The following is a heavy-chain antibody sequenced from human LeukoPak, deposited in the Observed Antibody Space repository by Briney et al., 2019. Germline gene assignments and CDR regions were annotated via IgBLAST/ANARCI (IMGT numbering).Heavy chain of an antibody. V-gene: IGHV3-23*01. J-gene: IGHJ4*02. CDR3: AKDPHNWGYYFDY. Sequence: GSLRPSFAASGFPFINYAMSWVRQAPGKGLELVSTFSNSGDTVYYADSVKGRFTISRDNSIHTLFLQMNSLTAEDTAVYYCAKDPHNWGYYFDYWGQGTLVTVSS. CDR2: FSNSGDTV. CDR1: GFPFINYA. D-gene: IGHD7-27*01.